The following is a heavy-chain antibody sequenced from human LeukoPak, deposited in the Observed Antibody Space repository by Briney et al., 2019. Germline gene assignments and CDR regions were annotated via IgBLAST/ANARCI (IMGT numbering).Heavy chain of an antibody. V-gene: IGHV3-21*01. Sequence: GGSLRLSCAASGFTFSSYSMNWVRQAPGKGLEWVSSISSSSSYIYYADSVKGRFTISRDNAKNSLYLQMNSLRAEDTAVYYCARAVPSYYGMDVWGQGTMVTVSS. J-gene: IGHJ6*02. CDR2: ISSSSSYI. D-gene: IGHD2-2*01. CDR3: ARAVPSYYGMDV. CDR1: GFTFSSYS.